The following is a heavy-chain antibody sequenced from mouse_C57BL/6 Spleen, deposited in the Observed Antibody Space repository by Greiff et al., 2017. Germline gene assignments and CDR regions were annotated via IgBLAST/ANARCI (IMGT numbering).Heavy chain of an antibody. CDR1: GYSITSGYD. CDR2: ISYSGST. Sequence: EVQLVESGPGMVKPSQSLSLTCTVTGYSITSGYDWHWIRHFPGNKLEWMGYISYSGSTNYNPSLKSRISITHDTSKNHFFLKLNSVNTEDTATXYCAREGVGRYFDYWGQGTTLTVSS. CDR3: AREGVGRYFDY. V-gene: IGHV3-1*01. D-gene: IGHD4-1*01. J-gene: IGHJ2*01.